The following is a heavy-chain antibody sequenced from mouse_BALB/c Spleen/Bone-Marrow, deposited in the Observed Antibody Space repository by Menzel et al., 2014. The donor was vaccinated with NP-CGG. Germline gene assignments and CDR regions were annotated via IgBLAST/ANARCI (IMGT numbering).Heavy chain of an antibody. J-gene: IGHJ4*01. D-gene: IGHD1-1*02. V-gene: IGHV3-1*02. CDR2: IHYSGST. CDR1: GYSITSGYS. Sequence: EVMLVESGPDLAKPSQSLSLTCTVTGYSITSGYSWHWIRQFPGNKLEWMGFIHYSGSTNYNPPLKNRNSITRDTSKNQFFLQLNSVTTEDTATYYCTRRGLYYGYAMDYWGQGTSVTVSS. CDR3: TRRGLYYGYAMDY.